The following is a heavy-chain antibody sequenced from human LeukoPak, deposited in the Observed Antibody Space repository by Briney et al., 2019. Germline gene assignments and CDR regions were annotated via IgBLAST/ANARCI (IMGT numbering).Heavy chain of an antibody. J-gene: IGHJ5*02. CDR1: GYTFTGYY. V-gene: IGHV1-2*02. CDR2: INPNSGGT. D-gene: IGHD3-3*01. Sequence: ASVKVSCKASGYTFTGYYMHWVRQAPGQGLEWMGWINPNSGGTNYAQKFQGRVTMTRDTSISTAYMELSRLRSDDTAVYYCARDFDKDDIKPFDYDFWSGYYYRSPSPRCNWFDPWGQGTLVTVSS. CDR3: ARDFDKDDIKPFDYDFWSGYYYRSPSPRCNWFDP.